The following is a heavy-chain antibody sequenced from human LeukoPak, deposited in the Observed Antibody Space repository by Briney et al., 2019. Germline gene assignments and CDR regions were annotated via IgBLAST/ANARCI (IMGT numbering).Heavy chain of an antibody. Sequence: SETLSLTCAVYGGSFSGYYWSWIRQPPGKGLEWIGEINHSGSTNYNPSLKSRVTISVDTSKNQFSLKLSSVTAADTAVYYCARGRRDFYGDYLALFDYWGQGTLVTVSS. J-gene: IGHJ4*02. CDR1: GGSFSGYY. CDR2: INHSGST. CDR3: ARGRRDFYGDYLALFDY. V-gene: IGHV4-34*01. D-gene: IGHD4-17*01.